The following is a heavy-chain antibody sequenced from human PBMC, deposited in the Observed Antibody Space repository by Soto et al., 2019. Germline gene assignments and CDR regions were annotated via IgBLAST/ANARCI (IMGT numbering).Heavy chain of an antibody. D-gene: IGHD3-9*01. J-gene: IGHJ4*02. Sequence: QVQLVESGGGVVQPGRSLRLSCAASGFTFSSYGMHWVRQAPGKGLEWVAVISYDGSNKYYADSVKGRFTISRDNSKNTLYLHMTSLGAEDTAVYYCAKYIAGYYDISGAPPNRDYWGQGTLVTVSS. CDR3: AKYIAGYYDISGAPPNRDY. V-gene: IGHV3-30*18. CDR2: ISYDGSNK. CDR1: GFTFSSYG.